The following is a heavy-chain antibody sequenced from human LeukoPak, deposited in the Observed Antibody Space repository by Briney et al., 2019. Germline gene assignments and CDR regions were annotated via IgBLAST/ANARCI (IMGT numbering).Heavy chain of an antibody. V-gene: IGHV3-53*01. J-gene: IGHJ4*02. CDR2: IYSDGRT. Sequence: PGGSLRLSCAASGFTVSSNYMTWVRQAPGKGLEWVSVIYSDGRTYYADSVKGRFTISRDNSKNTVYLQMNSLRAEDTALYYCALAGYRSSGLGVWGQGTLVTVSS. D-gene: IGHD6-13*01. CDR3: ALAGYRSSGLGV. CDR1: GFTVSSNY.